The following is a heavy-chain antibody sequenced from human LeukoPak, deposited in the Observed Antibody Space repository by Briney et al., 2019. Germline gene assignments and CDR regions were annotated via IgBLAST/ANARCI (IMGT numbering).Heavy chain of an antibody. CDR2: IYYSGST. Sequence: SQTLSLTCTVSGGSISSGGYYWSWIRQHPGKGLEWIGYIYYSGSTYYNPSLKSRVTISVDTSKNQFSLKLSPVTAADTAVYYCARKYSGSFVYWGQGTLVTVSS. V-gene: IGHV4-31*03. CDR3: ARKYSGSFVY. J-gene: IGHJ4*02. CDR1: GGSISSGGYY. D-gene: IGHD1-26*01.